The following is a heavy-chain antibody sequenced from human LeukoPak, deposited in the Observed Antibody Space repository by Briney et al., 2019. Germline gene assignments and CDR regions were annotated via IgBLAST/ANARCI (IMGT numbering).Heavy chain of an antibody. CDR1: GCASRSGYY. CDR3: ARRRGGDQFDY. Sequence: SQTLSLTSGDAGCASRSGYYWGWIRQPPGKGLEWIGSIYHSGSTYYNPSLKSRVTILVDTSKNQFSLKMSSVTAADTAVYYCARRRGGDQFDYWGQGALVTVSS. CDR2: IYHSGST. J-gene: IGHJ4*02. D-gene: IGHD3-16*01. V-gene: IGHV4-38-2*01.